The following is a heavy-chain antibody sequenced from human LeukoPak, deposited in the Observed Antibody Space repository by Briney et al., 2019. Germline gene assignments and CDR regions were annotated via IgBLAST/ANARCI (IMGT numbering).Heavy chain of an antibody. CDR1: GFTFSSHW. CDR2: IKQDGSGV. V-gene: IGHV3-7*05. CDR3: ERDFI. D-gene: IGHD3-10*01. Sequence: GGSLRLSCVGSGFTFSSHWMSWVRQAPGKGLEWVANIKQDGSGVDYVDSVKGRFTISRDNAKNSLFLQMNSLGAEDTAVYYCERDFIWGQGTLVTVSS. J-gene: IGHJ4*02.